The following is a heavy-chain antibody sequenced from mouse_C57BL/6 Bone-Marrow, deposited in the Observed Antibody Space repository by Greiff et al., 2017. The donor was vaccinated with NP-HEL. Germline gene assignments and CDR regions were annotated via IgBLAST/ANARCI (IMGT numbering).Heavy chain of an antibody. CDR3: ARGLLRPSRYFEV. CDR2: IHPNSGST. Sequence: QVQLQQPGAELVKPGASVKLSCKASGYTFTSYWMHWVKQRPGQGLEWIGMIHPNSGSTNYNEKFKSKATLTVDKSSSTAYMQLSSLTSEDSAVYNCARGLLRPSRYFEVWGTGTTVTVAS. V-gene: IGHV1-64*01. CDR1: GYTFTSYW. D-gene: IGHD1-2*01. J-gene: IGHJ1*03.